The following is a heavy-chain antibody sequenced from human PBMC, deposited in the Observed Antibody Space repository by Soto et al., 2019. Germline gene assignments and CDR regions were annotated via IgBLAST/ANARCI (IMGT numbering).Heavy chain of an antibody. CDR1: GGSVSSGSYY. CDR2: IYYSGST. J-gene: IGHJ6*02. CDR3: ARDAWGQNSLKYYYYGMDV. D-gene: IGHD3-16*01. V-gene: IGHV4-61*01. Sequence: PSETLSLTCTVSGGSVSSGSYYWSWIRQPPGKGLEWIGYIYYSGSTNYNPSLKSRVTISVDTSKNQFSLKLSSVTAADTAVYYCARDAWGQNSLKYYYYGMDVWGQGTTVTVSS.